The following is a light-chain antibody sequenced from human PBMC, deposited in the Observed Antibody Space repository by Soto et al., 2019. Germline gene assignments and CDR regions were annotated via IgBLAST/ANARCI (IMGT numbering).Light chain of an antibody. J-gene: IGLJ1*01. V-gene: IGLV2-8*01. Sequence: QSVLTRPPSASGSAGQSVTIPCTGTSSDVGAFNYVSWYQQHPGKAPKLMIFEINKRPSGVPDRFSGSKSGNTASLTVSGLQAEDEADYYCSSYAGINIYVFGGGTKVTVL. CDR2: EIN. CDR3: SSYAGINIYV. CDR1: SSDVGAFNY.